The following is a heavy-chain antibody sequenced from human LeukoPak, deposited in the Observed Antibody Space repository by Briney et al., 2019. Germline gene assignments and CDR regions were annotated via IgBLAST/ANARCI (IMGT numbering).Heavy chain of an antibody. Sequence: SETLSLTCAVYGGSFSGYYWSWIRQPPGKGLEWIGEINHSGSTNYNPSLKSRVTISVDTSKNQFSLKLSSVTAADTAVYYCARLLRYYYGSEYYNYMDVWGKGTTVTVSS. V-gene: IGHV4-34*01. CDR3: ARLLRYYYGSEYYNYMDV. CDR2: INHSGST. J-gene: IGHJ6*03. D-gene: IGHD3-10*01. CDR1: GGSFSGYY.